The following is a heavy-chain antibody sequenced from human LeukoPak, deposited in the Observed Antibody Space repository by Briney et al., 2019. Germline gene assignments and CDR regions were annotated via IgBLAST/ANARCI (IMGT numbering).Heavy chain of an antibody. V-gene: IGHV1-2*02. Sequence: ASVKVSCKASGYTFTGYYMHWVRQAPGQGLEWMGWINPNSGGTNYAQKFLGRVTMARDTSISTAFMELSRLRSDDTAVYYCARELSEGYVWGSYNYWGQGTLVTVSS. CDR3: ARELSEGYVWGSYNY. D-gene: IGHD3-16*01. CDR1: GYTFTGYY. CDR2: INPNSGGT. J-gene: IGHJ4*02.